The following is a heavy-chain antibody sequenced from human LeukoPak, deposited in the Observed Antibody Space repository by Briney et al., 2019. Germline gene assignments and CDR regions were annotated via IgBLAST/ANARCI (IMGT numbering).Heavy chain of an antibody. Sequence: GGSLRLSCAASGFTFSSYAMSWVRQAPGKGLEWVSAISGSGGSTYYAHSVKGRFTISRDNSKNTLYLQMNSLRAEDTAVYYCAKARCSSTSCRFDYWGQGTLVTVSS. J-gene: IGHJ4*02. CDR3: AKARCSSTSCRFDY. CDR1: GFTFSSYA. CDR2: ISGSGGST. V-gene: IGHV3-23*01. D-gene: IGHD2-2*01.